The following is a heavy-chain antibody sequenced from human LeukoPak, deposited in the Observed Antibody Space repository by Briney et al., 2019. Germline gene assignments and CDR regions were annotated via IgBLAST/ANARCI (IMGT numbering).Heavy chain of an antibody. D-gene: IGHD4-17*01. CDR1: GFSLSDYG. V-gene: IGHV3-48*01. J-gene: IGHJ6*02. CDR3: ARDSRVTTYYYYGMDV. CDR2: ITMNSVR. Sequence: GGSLRLSCSASGFSLSDYGMSWVRQAPGKGLEWVSYITMNSVRFYADSMKGRFTISRDNSNNTLYLQMNSLRAEDTAIYYCARDSRVTTYYYYGMDVWGQGTTVTVSS.